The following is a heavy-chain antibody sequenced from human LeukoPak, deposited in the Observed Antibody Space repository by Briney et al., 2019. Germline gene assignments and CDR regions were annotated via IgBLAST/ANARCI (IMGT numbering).Heavy chain of an antibody. CDR2: MNPNSGNT. Sequence: GASVKVSCKASGYTFTSYDINWVRQATGQGLEWMGWMNPNSGNTGYAQKFQGRVTMTRNTSISTAYMELSSLRSEDTAVYYCARYGSGSYYNPPYYYYYSMDVWGKGTTVTVSS. J-gene: IGHJ6*03. CDR1: GYTFTSYD. V-gene: IGHV1-8*01. CDR3: ARYGSGSYYNPPYYYYYSMDV. D-gene: IGHD3-10*01.